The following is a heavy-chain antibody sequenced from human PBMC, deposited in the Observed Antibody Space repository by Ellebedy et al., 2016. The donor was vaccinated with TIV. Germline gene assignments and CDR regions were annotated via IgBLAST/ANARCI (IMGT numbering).Heavy chain of an antibody. Sequence: GESLKISCAASGFTFSSYSMNWVRQAPGKGLEWVSSISSSSSYIYYADSVKGRFTISRDNAKNSLYLQMNSLRAEDTALYYCAVGGPGDWGQGTLVTVSS. CDR3: AVGGPGD. V-gene: IGHV3-21*04. CDR2: ISSSSSYI. D-gene: IGHD3-16*01. J-gene: IGHJ4*02. CDR1: GFTFSSYS.